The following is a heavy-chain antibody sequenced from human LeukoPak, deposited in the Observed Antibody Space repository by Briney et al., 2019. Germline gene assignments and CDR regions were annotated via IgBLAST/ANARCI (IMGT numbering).Heavy chain of an antibody. CDR3: ARSMYYYDSSGYSWAFDI. Sequence: ASVEVSCKASGYTFTSYAMHWVRQAPGQRLEWMGWINAGNGNTKYSQKFQGRVTITRDTSASTAYMELSSLRSEDTAVYYCARSMYYYDSSGYSWAFDIWGQGTMVTVSS. V-gene: IGHV1-3*01. J-gene: IGHJ3*02. CDR2: INAGNGNT. CDR1: GYTFTSYA. D-gene: IGHD3-22*01.